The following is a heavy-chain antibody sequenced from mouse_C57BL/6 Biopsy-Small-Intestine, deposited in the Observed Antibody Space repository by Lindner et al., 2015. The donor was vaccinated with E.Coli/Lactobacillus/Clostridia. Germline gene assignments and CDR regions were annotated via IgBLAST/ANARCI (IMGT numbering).Heavy chain of an antibody. J-gene: IGHJ2*01. V-gene: IGHV1-9*01. CDR2: ILPGSDDT. CDR1: GYTFTDYW. Sequence: VQLQESGPELMKPGASVKLSCKAIGYTFTDYWIEWVKQRPGHGLEWIGEILPGSDDTNFNEKFKGKASFTAVTSSNTAYMQLSSLTTEDSAIYFCVRRPFDYWGQGTTLTVSS. CDR3: VRRPFDY.